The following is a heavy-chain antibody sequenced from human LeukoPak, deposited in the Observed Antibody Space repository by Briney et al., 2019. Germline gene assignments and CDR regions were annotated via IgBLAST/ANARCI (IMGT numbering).Heavy chain of an antibody. V-gene: IGHV4-39*07. J-gene: IGHJ3*02. Sequence: SETLSLTCTVSGGSISSSSYYWGWIRQPPGKGLEWIGSIYYSGSTYYNPSLKSRVTISVDTSKNQFSLRLSSVTAADTAVYYCASSLHILTGWVDAFDIWGQGTMVTVSS. CDR2: IYYSGST. CDR1: GGSISSSSYY. CDR3: ASSLHILTGWVDAFDI. D-gene: IGHD3-9*01.